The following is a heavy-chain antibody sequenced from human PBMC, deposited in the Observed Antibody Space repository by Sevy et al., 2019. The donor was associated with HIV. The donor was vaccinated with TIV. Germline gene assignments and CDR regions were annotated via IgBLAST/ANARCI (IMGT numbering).Heavy chain of an antibody. CDR3: ARGYYDSSGYYFFDY. CDR1: GYSFTSYW. V-gene: IGHV5-10-1*01. J-gene: IGHJ4*02. Sequence: GESLKISCKGSGYSFTSYWISCVRQMPGKGLEWMGRIDPSDSYTNYSPSFQGHVTISADKSISTAYLQWSSLKASDTAMYYCARGYYDSSGYYFFDYWGQGTLVTISS. D-gene: IGHD3-22*01. CDR2: IDPSDSYT.